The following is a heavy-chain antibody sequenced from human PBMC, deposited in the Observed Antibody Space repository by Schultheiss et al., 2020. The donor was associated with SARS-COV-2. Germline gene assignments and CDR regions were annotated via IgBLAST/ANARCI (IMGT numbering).Heavy chain of an antibody. Sequence: ASVKVSCKASGYTFTGYYMHWVRQAPGQGLEWMGWISAYNGNTNYAQKLQGRVTMTRDTSISTAYMELSRLRSDDTAVYYCARRRITIFCLDYWGQGTLVTVSS. CDR1: GYTFTGYY. D-gene: IGHD3-9*01. CDR2: ISAYNGNT. CDR3: ARRRITIFCLDY. J-gene: IGHJ4*02. V-gene: IGHV1-2*02.